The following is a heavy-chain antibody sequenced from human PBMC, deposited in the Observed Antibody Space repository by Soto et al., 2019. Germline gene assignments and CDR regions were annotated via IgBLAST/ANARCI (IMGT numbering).Heavy chain of an antibody. J-gene: IGHJ2*01. D-gene: IGHD2-2*01. Sequence: EVQLLKSGGGLVQPGGSLRLSCAASGFTFSSYAMSWVRHAPGKGLEWVSAISGSGGSTYYADSVKGRFTISRDNSENTLYLQMNSLRAEDTAVYYCAKLDRDCRSTSCYYWYFDLWGRGTLVTVSS. V-gene: IGHV3-23*01. CDR1: GFTFSSYA. CDR3: AKLDRDCRSTSCYYWYFDL. CDR2: ISGSGGST.